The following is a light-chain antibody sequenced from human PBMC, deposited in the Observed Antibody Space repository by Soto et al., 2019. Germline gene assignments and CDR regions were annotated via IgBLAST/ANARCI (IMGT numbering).Light chain of an antibody. J-gene: IGLJ2*01. CDR1: SSDVGGYNY. V-gene: IGLV2-14*03. Sequence: QSALTQPASVSGSPGQWITISCTGTSSDVGGYNYVSWYQQHPGKAPKLMIYDVTNRPSGVSYRFSGSKSGNTASLTISGLQAEEEADYYCSSYTTTSAVAFGGGTKLPVL. CDR2: DVT. CDR3: SSYTTTSAVA.